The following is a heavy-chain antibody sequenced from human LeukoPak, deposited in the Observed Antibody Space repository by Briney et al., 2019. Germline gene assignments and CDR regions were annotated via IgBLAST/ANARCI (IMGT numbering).Heavy chain of an antibody. Sequence: PGGSLRLSCAGSGFTFSVAWMSWVRRAPGKGLEWVGRIKSNSDGGTTDYAAPVKGRFTVSRDDSKHTLVLQMNGLKTEDTALYYCVTVQFARTMSFDYWGQGALVTVSS. CDR2: IKSNSDGGTT. CDR1: GFTFSVAW. V-gene: IGHV3-15*01. CDR3: VTVQFARTMSFDY. D-gene: IGHD3-10*01. J-gene: IGHJ4*02.